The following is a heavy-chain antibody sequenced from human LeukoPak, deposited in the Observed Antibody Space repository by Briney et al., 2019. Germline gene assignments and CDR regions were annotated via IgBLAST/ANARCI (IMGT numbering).Heavy chain of an antibody. CDR3: ARHIGHGAFDI. J-gene: IGHJ3*02. CDR2: ISAYNGNT. Sequence: GASVKVSCKASGYTFTSYGISWVRQAPGQGLEWMGWISAYNGNTNYAQKFQGRVTMTRDTSISTAYMELSRLSSDDTAVYYCARHIGHGAFDIWGQVTMVTVSS. CDR1: GYTFTSYG. V-gene: IGHV1-18*01.